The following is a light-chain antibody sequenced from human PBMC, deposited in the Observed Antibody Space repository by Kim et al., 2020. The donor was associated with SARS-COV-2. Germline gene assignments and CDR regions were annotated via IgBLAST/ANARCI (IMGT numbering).Light chain of an antibody. CDR2: AAA. J-gene: IGKJ1*01. Sequence: DIQMPECPYSLSASVGDRVTITCRASQGISSWLAWYQQKPGRAPKSLIYAAASLKDGVPSRFTGSGFGTDFTLTISSLQSEDFATYYCQEYDSDPRTFGQGTKVEIK. CDR1: QGISSW. V-gene: IGKV1D-16*01. CDR3: QEYDSDPRT.